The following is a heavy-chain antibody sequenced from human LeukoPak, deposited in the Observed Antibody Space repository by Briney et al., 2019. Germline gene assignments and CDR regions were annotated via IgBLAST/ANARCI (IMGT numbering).Heavy chain of an antibody. J-gene: IGHJ3*02. CDR2: ISWNSGSI. Sequence: PGRSLRLSCAASGFTFDDYAMHWVRQAPGKGLEWVSGISWNSGSIGYADSVKGRFTISRDNAKNSLYLQMNSLRAEDTALYYCAKDMGTGALDAFDIWGRGTMVTVSS. V-gene: IGHV3-9*01. CDR3: AKDMGTGALDAFDI. D-gene: IGHD2-8*02. CDR1: GFTFDDYA.